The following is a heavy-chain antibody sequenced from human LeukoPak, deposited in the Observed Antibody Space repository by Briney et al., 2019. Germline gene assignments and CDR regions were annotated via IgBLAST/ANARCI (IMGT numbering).Heavy chain of an antibody. Sequence: PSETLSLTCTVSGGSISSYYWSWIRQPPGKGLEWIGYIYTSGSTNYNPSLKSRVTISVDTSKNQFSLKLSSVTAADTAVYYCASSGSYWIRGWFDPWGQGTLVTVS. D-gene: IGHD2-2*03. V-gene: IGHV4-4*09. CDR1: GGSISSYY. CDR2: IYTSGST. CDR3: ASSGSYWIRGWFDP. J-gene: IGHJ5*02.